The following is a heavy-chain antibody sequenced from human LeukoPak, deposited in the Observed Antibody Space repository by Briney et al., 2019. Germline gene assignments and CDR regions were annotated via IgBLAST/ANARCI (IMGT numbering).Heavy chain of an antibody. CDR3: ARDPAAAGPDY. CDR2: INHSGST. V-gene: IGHV4-34*01. J-gene: IGHJ4*02. D-gene: IGHD6-13*01. CDR1: GRSFSGYY. Sequence: SETLSLTCAVYGRSFSGYYWSWIRQPPGKGLEWIGEINHSGSTNYNPSLKSRVTISVDTSKNQFSLKLSSVTAADTAVYYCARDPAAAGPDYWGQGTLVTVSS.